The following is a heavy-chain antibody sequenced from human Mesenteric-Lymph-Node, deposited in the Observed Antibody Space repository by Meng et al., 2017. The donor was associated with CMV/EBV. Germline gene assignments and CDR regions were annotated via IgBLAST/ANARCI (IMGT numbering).Heavy chain of an antibody. V-gene: IGHV3-74*01. CDR1: GFTFSSYW. Sequence: GESLKISCAASGFTFSSYWMSWVRQAPGKGLVWVSRINSDGSSTSYADSVKGRFTISRDNSKNTLYLQMNSLRAEDTAVYYCARDRYDFWSGYLGGMDVWGQGTTVTVSS. J-gene: IGHJ6*02. CDR2: INSDGSST. D-gene: IGHD3-3*01. CDR3: ARDRYDFWSGYLGGMDV.